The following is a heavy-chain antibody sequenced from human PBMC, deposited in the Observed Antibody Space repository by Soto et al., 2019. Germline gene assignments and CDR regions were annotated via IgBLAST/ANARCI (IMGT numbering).Heavy chain of an antibody. D-gene: IGHD3-3*01. CDR1: GYTFKDYF. CDR3: ARDPSPDFWSGYYDY. V-gene: IGHV1-2*02. J-gene: IGHJ4*02. Sequence: HLVQSGAEVKQPGASVKVPCKASGYTFKDYFLHWVRQAPGQGLEWMGWINPNNGGTDYAQKFQGRVTMTRDTSISTAYMEVSGLRSGDTAVYYCARDPSPDFWSGYYDYWGQGTLITVSS. CDR2: INPNNGGT.